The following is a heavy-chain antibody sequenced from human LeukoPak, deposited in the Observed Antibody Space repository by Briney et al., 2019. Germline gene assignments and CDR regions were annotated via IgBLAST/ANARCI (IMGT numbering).Heavy chain of an antibody. V-gene: IGHV1-2*06. CDR1: GYTFTGYY. CDR3: ATRDGYNPEYFDY. CDR2: INPNSGGT. Sequence: GASVKVSCKASGYTFTGYYMHWVRQAPGQGLEWMGRINPNSGGTSYAQKFQGRVTMTRDTPISTAYMELSRLRSDDTAVYYCATRDGYNPEYFDYWGQGTLVTVSS. J-gene: IGHJ4*02. D-gene: IGHD5-24*01.